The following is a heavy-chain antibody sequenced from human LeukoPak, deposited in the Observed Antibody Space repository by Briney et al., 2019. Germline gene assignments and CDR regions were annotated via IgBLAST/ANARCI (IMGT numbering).Heavy chain of an antibody. V-gene: IGHV4-34*01. D-gene: IGHD2-2*01. CDR3: ERGGGIVVVPADMSCYYMDD. CDR1: GGSFSGYY. J-gene: IGHJ6*03. CDR2: INHSGST. Sequence: KPSETLSLTCAVYGGSFSGYYWSSVRQPPGKGLGWDREINHSGSTNYNPSLKSRVTISVDTSKNQFSLKLSSVTAADTAVYYCERGGGIVVVPADMSCYYMDDWGKGTPVTVSS.